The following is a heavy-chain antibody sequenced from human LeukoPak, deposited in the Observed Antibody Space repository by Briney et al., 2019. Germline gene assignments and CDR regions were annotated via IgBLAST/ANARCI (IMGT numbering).Heavy chain of an antibody. CDR2: IIPIFGTA. V-gene: IGHV1-69*05. Sequence: SVKVSCKASGGTFSSYAISWVRQAPGQGLEWMGGIIPIFGTANYAQKFQGRVTITTDESTSTAYMELSSLRSEGTAVYYCARDRRDYYDSSGYIQKYYFDYWGQGTLVTVSS. CDR3: ARDRRDYYDSSGYIQKYYFDY. CDR1: GGTFSSYA. J-gene: IGHJ4*02. D-gene: IGHD3-22*01.